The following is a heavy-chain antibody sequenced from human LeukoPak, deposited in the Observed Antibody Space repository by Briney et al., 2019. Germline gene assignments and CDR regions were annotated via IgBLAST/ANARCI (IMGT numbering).Heavy chain of an antibody. Sequence: GGSLRLSCAASGFTFSSYSMHWVRQAPGKGLEWVSSISSSSSYIYYADSMKGRFTISRDNAKNSLYLQMNSLRAEDTAVYYCAREGLYNYGYVYGYWGQGTLVTVSS. D-gene: IGHD5-18*01. CDR1: GFTFSSYS. V-gene: IGHV3-21*01. CDR2: ISSSSSYI. CDR3: AREGLYNYGYVYGY. J-gene: IGHJ4*02.